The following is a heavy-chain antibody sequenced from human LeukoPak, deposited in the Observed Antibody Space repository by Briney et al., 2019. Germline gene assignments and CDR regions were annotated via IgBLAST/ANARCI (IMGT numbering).Heavy chain of an antibody. V-gene: IGHV3-7*04. Sequence: GGSLRLSCAASGFTFSTYWMGWVRQAPGKGLEWVANIKEDGSEIYYVDSLKGRFTISRDNAKNSLYLQMNSPRAEDTAVYFCARGTSTWAAGVDYWGQGTLVTVSS. CDR1: GFTFSTYW. CDR3: ARGTSTWAAGVDY. D-gene: IGHD2-8*02. J-gene: IGHJ4*02. CDR2: IKEDGSEI.